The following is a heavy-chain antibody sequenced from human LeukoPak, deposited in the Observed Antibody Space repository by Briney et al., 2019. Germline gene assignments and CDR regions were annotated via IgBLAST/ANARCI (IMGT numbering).Heavy chain of an antibody. D-gene: IGHD1-26*01. Sequence: GGSLRLSCAASGFIFDDYAMHWVRQAPGKGLEWVSGISWDSDSIDYADSVKGRFTISRDNAKNSLYLQMNSLRAEDTAVYYCARGRSIVGDDAFDIWGQGTMVTVSS. J-gene: IGHJ3*02. CDR1: GFIFDDYA. V-gene: IGHV3-9*01. CDR2: ISWDSDSI. CDR3: ARGRSIVGDDAFDI.